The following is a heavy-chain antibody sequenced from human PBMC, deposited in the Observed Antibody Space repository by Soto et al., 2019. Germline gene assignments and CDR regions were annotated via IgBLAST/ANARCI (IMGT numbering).Heavy chain of an antibody. CDR2: VSSSSTYI. J-gene: IGHJ4*02. D-gene: IGHD6-13*01. Sequence: GGSLRLSCAASGFTFSSYTMNWVRQAPGKGLEWVSSVSSSSTYIYYADPVKGRFTIARDNAKNSLYLQMNSLRAEDTAIYNCARGSHSTTWYGGQFDYWGQGTLVTVSS. CDR3: ARGSHSTTWYGGQFDY. V-gene: IGHV3-21*01. CDR1: GFTFSSYT.